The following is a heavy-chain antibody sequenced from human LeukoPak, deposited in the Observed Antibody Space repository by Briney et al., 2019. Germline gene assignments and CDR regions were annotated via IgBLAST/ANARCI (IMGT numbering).Heavy chain of an antibody. CDR1: GYRFNAYW. J-gene: IGHJ3*01. D-gene: IGHD3-22*01. Sequence: PGESLKISCQGSGYRFNAYWIAWVRPMPGKGLEWMGIIYPDDSDTRYSPSFQGQVTISADKSVRTAYLQWSSLKASDTAMYYCARPNITSYYDSRGYDAFDVWGQGTMVTVSS. V-gene: IGHV5-51*01. CDR2: IYPDDSDT. CDR3: ARPNITSYYDSRGYDAFDV.